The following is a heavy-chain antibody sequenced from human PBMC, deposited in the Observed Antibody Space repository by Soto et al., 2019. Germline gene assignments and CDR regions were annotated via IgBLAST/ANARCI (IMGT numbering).Heavy chain of an antibody. V-gene: IGHV3-74*01. CDR3: ARGYSSGPDY. CDR2: INSDGSTT. CDR1: GFTFSDHW. J-gene: IGHJ4*02. Sequence: EVQLVESGGGVVQPGGSLRLSCAASGFTFSDHWMHWVRQAPGKGLVWVARINSDGSTTTYADSVKGRFTISRANARNTLYLHMDSLRAGDTAFYYCARGYSSGPDYWGQGTLFTVSS. D-gene: IGHD6-19*01.